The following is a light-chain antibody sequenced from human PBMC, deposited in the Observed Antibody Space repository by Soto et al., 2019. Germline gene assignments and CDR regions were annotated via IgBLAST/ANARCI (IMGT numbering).Light chain of an antibody. CDR3: SSYTSSSTLV. V-gene: IGLV2-18*02. CDR2: EVS. J-gene: IGLJ2*01. CDR1: SSDVGSYNR. Sequence: FVLHQPPSVSGSPGQSVTISCTGTSSDVGSYNRVSWYQQPPGTAPKLMIYEVSNRPSGVPDRFSGSKSGNTASLTISGLQAEDEADYYCSSYTSSSTLVFGGGTKVTVL.